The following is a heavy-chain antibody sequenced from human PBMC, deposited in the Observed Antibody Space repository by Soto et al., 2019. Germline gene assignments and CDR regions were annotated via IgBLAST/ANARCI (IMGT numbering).Heavy chain of an antibody. CDR2: INPNSGGT. CDR3: ARDGGYSSDY. J-gene: IGHJ4*02. Sequence: GASVKVSCKASGYTFTTYGVSWVRQAPGQGLEWMGWINPNSGGTNYAQKLQGRVTMTTDTSTSTAYMELRSLRSDDTAVYYCARDGGYSSDYWGQGTLVTVSS. CDR1: GYTFTTYG. V-gene: IGHV1-18*01. D-gene: IGHD3-10*01.